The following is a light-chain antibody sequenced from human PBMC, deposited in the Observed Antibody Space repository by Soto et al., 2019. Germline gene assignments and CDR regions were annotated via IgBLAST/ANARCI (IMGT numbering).Light chain of an antibody. V-gene: IGLV1-47*01. CDR2: RNN. CDR3: AAWDDSLRDVL. J-gene: IGLJ2*01. Sequence: QSVLTQPPSASGSPGQSVTISCTGTSSDVGSYNYVSWYQQNPGKAPKLLIYRNNQRPSGVPDRFSASKSGTSASLAISGLRSEDEADYYCAAWDDSLRDVLFGGGTKLTVL. CDR1: SSDVGSYNY.